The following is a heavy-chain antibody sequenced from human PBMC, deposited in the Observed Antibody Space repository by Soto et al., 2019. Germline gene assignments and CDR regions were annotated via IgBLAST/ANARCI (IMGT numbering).Heavy chain of an antibody. D-gene: IGHD2-15*01. CDR2: ISSSSTYI. J-gene: IGHJ5*02. CDR3: ARTIYCSGSTCYNNWFDP. V-gene: IGHV3-21*01. Sequence: EVQLVESGGGLVKPGGSLRLSCAASGFTFSSYSMIWVRQAPGKGLEWVSSISSSSTYIYYADSVKGRFSISRDNAKNSLYLQMNSLRAEDTALYYCARTIYCSGSTCYNNWFDPWGQGTLVTVSS. CDR1: GFTFSSYS.